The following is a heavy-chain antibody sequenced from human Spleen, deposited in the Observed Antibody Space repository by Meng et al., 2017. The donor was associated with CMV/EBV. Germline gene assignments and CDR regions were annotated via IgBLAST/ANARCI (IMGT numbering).Heavy chain of an antibody. CDR1: GGSFSGYY. Sequence: QVQLQQWGAGLLKPSETLSLTCAVYGGSFSGYYWSWIRQPPGKGLEWIGEINHSGSTNYNPSLKSRVTISVDTSKNQFSLKLSSVTAADTAVYYCARDLSGYSYEYYFDYWGQGTLVTVSS. J-gene: IGHJ4*02. CDR2: INHSGST. CDR3: ARDLSGYSYEYYFDY. D-gene: IGHD5-18*01. V-gene: IGHV4-34*01.